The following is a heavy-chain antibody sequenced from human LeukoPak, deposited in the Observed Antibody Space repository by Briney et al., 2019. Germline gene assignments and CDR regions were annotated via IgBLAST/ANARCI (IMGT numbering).Heavy chain of an antibody. Sequence: AASVKVSCKASGYTFTEYYMHWVRQAPGQGFEWMGWINPNDGDTNYAQKFQGRVTMTRDTSISTAHMEVSRLRSDDTAVYCCARANFLYCSSSTCLFDYWGEATLVTVSS. CDR3: ARANFLYCSSSTCLFDY. D-gene: IGHD2-2*01. J-gene: IGHJ4*02. CDR2: INPNDGDT. V-gene: IGHV1-2*02. CDR1: GYTFTEYY.